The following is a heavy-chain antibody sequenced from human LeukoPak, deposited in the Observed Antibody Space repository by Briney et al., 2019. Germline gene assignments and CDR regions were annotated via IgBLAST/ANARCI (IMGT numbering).Heavy chain of an antibody. V-gene: IGHV4-59*01. CDR2: IYYSGST. CDR3: ARQYSGSYGFDY. J-gene: IGHJ4*02. CDR1: GGSISSYY. D-gene: IGHD1-26*01. Sequence: SETLSLTCTVSGGSISSYYWGWIRQPPGKGLEWIGYIYYSGSTNYNPSLKSRVTISVDTSKNQLSLRLSSVTAADTAVYYCARQYSGSYGFDYWGQGTLVTVS.